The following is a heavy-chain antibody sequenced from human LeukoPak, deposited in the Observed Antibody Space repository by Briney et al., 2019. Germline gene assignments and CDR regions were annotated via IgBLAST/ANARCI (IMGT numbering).Heavy chain of an antibody. CDR2: IYHRGST. CDR3: ARSGSSAFHGAFDI. Sequence: SSETLSLTCAVSGYSISSAYYWGWIRQPPGKGLEWIGSIYHRGSTYYNPSLKSRVTISLDTSKNQFSLKLSSVTAADTAVYYCARSGSSAFHGAFDIWGQGTMVTVSS. V-gene: IGHV4-38-2*01. D-gene: IGHD6-19*01. J-gene: IGHJ3*02. CDR1: GYSISSAYY.